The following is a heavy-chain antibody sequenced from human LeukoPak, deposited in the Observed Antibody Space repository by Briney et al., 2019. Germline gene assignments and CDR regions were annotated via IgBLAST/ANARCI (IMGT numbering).Heavy chain of an antibody. D-gene: IGHD4-11*01. V-gene: IGHV3-74*01. Sequence: GGSLRLSCAASGFNFGSYWMHWVRQTPGKGLVWVSRINSGGSGTSYADSVEGRFTISRDNAKNSLFLQMNSLRAEDTAVYYCARERYGNYNWGQGTLVTVSS. J-gene: IGHJ4*02. CDR3: ARERYGNYN. CDR2: INSGGSGT. CDR1: GFNFGSYW.